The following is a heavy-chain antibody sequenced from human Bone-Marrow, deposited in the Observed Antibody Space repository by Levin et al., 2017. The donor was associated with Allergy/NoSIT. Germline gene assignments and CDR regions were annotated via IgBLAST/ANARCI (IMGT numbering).Heavy chain of an antibody. J-gene: IGHJ4*02. V-gene: IGHV3-21*01. D-gene: IGHD3-16*01. CDR3: APGGGDFEY. CDR1: GFAFYSYT. Sequence: GGSLRLSCGASGFAFYSYTMNWVRQAPGKGLEWVSSIDSSGTYIFYADSVKGRVTISRDNAKNSLSLQMNNLRDDDTAVHYCAPGGGDFEYWGQGTLVTVSS. CDR2: IDSSGTYI.